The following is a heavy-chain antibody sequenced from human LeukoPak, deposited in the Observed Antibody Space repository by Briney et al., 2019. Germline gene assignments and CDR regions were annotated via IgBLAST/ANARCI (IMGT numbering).Heavy chain of an antibody. CDR3: AKDSFYYGSGSYSLDY. D-gene: IGHD3-10*01. J-gene: IGHJ4*02. V-gene: IGHV3-53*01. Sequence: HPGGSLRLSCAASEFSVGSNYMTWVRQAPGKGLEWVSLIYSGGSTYYADSVKGRFTISRDNSKNTLYLQMNSLRAEDTAVYYCAKDSFYYGSGSYSLDYWGQGTLVTVSS. CDR1: EFSVGSNY. CDR2: IYSGGST.